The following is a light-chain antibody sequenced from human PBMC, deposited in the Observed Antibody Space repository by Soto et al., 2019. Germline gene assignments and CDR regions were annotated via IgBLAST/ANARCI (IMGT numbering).Light chain of an antibody. CDR3: SLYTSSSNYV. CDR1: SSDVGSYNR. V-gene: IGLV2-18*01. CDR2: EVS. Sequence: QSALAQPPSVSGSPGQSVTISSPGTSSDVGSYNRVSWYQQPPGTAPKLMIYEVSNRPSGVPDRFSGSKSGNTASLTISGLQAEDEADYYCSLYTSSSNYVFGTGTKVTVL. J-gene: IGLJ1*01.